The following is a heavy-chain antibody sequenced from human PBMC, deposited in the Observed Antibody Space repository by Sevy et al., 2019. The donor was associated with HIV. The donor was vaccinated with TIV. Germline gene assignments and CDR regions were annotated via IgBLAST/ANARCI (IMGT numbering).Heavy chain of an antibody. CDR3: ARAVVEISTWRSDY. Sequence: GGSLRLSCAASGFTFSSYRMTWVRQAPGKGLEWVSSISSTSAYINYADSVKGRFTISRDNAKNLLYLQMDSLRAEDTAVYYCARAVVEISTWRSDYWGQGTLVTVSS. D-gene: IGHD5-12*01. V-gene: IGHV3-21*01. CDR1: GFTFSSYR. CDR2: ISSTSAYI. J-gene: IGHJ4*02.